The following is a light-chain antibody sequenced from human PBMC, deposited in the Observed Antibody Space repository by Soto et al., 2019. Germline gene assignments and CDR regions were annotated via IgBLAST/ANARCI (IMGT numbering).Light chain of an antibody. J-gene: IGKJ3*01. Sequence: DIQMTQSPSSLSASVGDRVTITCRASQSISSYLNWYQQKPGKAPKLLIYAASSLQSGVPSRFSGSGSGTDFTLTISSLQPEDFATYYCQQSYCTPFPFGPGTNLDIK. CDR2: AAS. CDR3: QQSYCTPFP. CDR1: QSISSY. V-gene: IGKV1-39*01.